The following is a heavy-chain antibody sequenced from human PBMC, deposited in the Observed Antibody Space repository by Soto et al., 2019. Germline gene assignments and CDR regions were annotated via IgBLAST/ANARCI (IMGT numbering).Heavy chain of an antibody. CDR1: GFTFSSYS. D-gene: IGHD3-10*01. Sequence: GVLRLSCAASGFTFSSYSMNWVRQAPGKGLEWVSSISSSSSYIYYADSVKGRFTISRDNAKNSLYLQMNSLRAEDTAVYYCARDLRITMVRGWGGYYYGMDVWGQGTTVTVSS. V-gene: IGHV3-21*01. CDR3: ARDLRITMVRGWGGYYYGMDV. CDR2: ISSSSSYI. J-gene: IGHJ6*02.